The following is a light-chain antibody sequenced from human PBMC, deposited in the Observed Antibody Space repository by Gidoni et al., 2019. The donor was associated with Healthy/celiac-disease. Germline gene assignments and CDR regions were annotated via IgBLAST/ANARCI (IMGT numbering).Light chain of an antibody. CDR3: AAWDDSLSGVV. V-gene: IGLV1-47*01. CDR1: SSNIGSNY. Sequence: SVLTQPPSASGTPGQRVTISFSGSSSNIGSNYVYWYQPLPGTAPKPLIYRKNQRPSGVPDRFSGSKSGTSASLAISGLRSEDEADYYCAAWDDSLSGVVFGGGTKLTVL. CDR2: RKN. J-gene: IGLJ2*01.